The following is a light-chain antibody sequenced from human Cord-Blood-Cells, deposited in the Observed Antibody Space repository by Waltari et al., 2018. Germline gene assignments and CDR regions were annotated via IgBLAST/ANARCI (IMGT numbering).Light chain of an antibody. CDR2: WAS. Sequence: DIVMTQSPDYLAVSLGERVTINCKSSQSVLYSSKNKNYLAWYQQKPGQPPKLLIYWASTRESGVPDQFSGSGSGTDFTLTISSLQAEDVAVYYCQQYYSTPFTFGPGTKVDIK. V-gene: IGKV4-1*01. J-gene: IGKJ3*01. CDR1: QSVLYSSKNKNY. CDR3: QQYYSTPFT.